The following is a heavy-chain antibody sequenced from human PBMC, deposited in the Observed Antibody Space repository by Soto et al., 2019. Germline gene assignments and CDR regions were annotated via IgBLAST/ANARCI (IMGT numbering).Heavy chain of an antibody. J-gene: IGHJ5*02. CDR2: TYFRSKWYN. Sequence: SQTLSLTCAISGDSVSSNTASWNWIRQSPSRGLEWLGRTYFRSKWYNDYAVSVKSRIIVNPDTSNSQFSLQLNSVTPEDTAVYFCAKGDNLGPKTGYAFDPWGQGIMVTVSS. D-gene: IGHD5-12*01. V-gene: IGHV6-1*01. CDR3: AKGDNLGPKTGYAFDP. CDR1: GDSVSSNTAS.